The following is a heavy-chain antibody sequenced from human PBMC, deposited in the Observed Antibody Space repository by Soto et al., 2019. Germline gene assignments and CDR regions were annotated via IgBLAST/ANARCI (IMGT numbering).Heavy chain of an antibody. Sequence: QVQLVQSGAEVKQPGASVKVSCRTSGYTFTNYDISWVRQATGQGLEWMGWMNPDSANTGYAQKFQGRVTMTRDTSISTAYMELNSLTAEYTASYYCARAIRDQLLSDYWGQGSLVIVSS. CDR3: ARAIRDQLLSDY. CDR1: GYTFTNYD. V-gene: IGHV1-8*01. J-gene: IGHJ4*02. D-gene: IGHD1-26*01. CDR2: MNPDSANT.